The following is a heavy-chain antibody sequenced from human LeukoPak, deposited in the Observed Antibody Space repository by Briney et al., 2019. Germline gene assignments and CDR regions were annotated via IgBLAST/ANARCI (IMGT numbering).Heavy chain of an antibody. Sequence: GGSLRLSCAASGFTFSSYWMSWVRQAPGKGLEWVANIKQDGSEKYYVDSVKGRFTISRDNAKNSLYLLMDSLRAEDTAVYYCAKGSGSYNCYYYGMDVWGQGTTVTVSS. J-gene: IGHJ6*02. CDR2: IKQDGSEK. CDR3: AKGSGSYNCYYYGMDV. CDR1: GFTFSSYW. V-gene: IGHV3-7*01. D-gene: IGHD3-10*01.